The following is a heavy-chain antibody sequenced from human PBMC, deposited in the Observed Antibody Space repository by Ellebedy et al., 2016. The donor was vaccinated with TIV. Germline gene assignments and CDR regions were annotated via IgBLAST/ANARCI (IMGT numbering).Heavy chain of an antibody. V-gene: IGHV4-59*13. CDR3: ARGGGNIVGFNP. D-gene: IGHD3-22*01. J-gene: IGHJ5*02. CDR2: IYYSGST. Sequence: SETLSLXXTVSGGSISSYYWSWIRQPPGKGLEWIGYIYYSGSTNYNPSLKSRVTISVDTSKNQFSLKLSSVTAADTAVYYCARGGGNIVGFNPWGQGTLVTVSS. CDR1: GGSISSYY.